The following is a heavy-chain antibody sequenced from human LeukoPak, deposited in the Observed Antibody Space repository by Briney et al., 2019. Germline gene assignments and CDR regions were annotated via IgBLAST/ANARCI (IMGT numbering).Heavy chain of an antibody. J-gene: IGHJ4*02. D-gene: IGHD5-12*01. CDR3: AHLSSKWLQIDF. CDR2: INWDDDK. Sequence: SGPTLVNPTQTLTLTCTFSGFSLSTNGVGVGWIRQPPGKALEWLGFINWDDDKRYSPSLESRLTITKDTSKNQVVLTMTNVDPVDTATYYCAHLSSKWLQIDFWGPGTLVTVSS. V-gene: IGHV2-5*02. CDR1: GFSLSTNGVG.